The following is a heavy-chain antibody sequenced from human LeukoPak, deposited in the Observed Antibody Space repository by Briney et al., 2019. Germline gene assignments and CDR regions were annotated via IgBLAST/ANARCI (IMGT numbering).Heavy chain of an antibody. CDR3: ARVDYYDSSGYYYSLYDY. D-gene: IGHD3-22*01. CDR2: ISAYNGNT. CDR1: GYTFTSYG. Sequence: ASVKVSCKASGYTFTSYGSSWVRQAPGQGLEWMGWISAYNGNTSYAQKLQGRVTMTTDTSTSTAYMELRSLRSDDTAVYYCARVDYYDSSGYYYSLYDYWGQGTLVTVSS. J-gene: IGHJ4*02. V-gene: IGHV1-18*01.